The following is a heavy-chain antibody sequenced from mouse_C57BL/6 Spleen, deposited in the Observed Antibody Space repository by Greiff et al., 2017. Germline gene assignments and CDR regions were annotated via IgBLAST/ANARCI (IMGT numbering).Heavy chain of an antibody. Sequence: EVQLVESEGGLVQPGSSMKLSCTASGFTFSDYYMAWVRQVPEKGLEWVANINYDGSSTYYLDSLKSRFIISRDNAKNILYLQMSSLKSEDTATYYCARIYYYGSQSYYFDYWGQGTTLTVSS. V-gene: IGHV5-16*01. CDR1: GFTFSDYY. D-gene: IGHD1-1*01. J-gene: IGHJ2*01. CDR2: INYDGSST. CDR3: ARIYYYGSQSYYFDY.